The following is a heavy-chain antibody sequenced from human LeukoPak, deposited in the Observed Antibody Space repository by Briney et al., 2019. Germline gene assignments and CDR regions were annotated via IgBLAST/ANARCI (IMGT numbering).Heavy chain of an antibody. CDR2: INAGNGNT. V-gene: IGHV1-3*01. J-gene: IGHJ4*02. D-gene: IGHD2-15*01. Sequence: ASVKVSCKASGYTFTGYAMHWVRQAPGQRLEWMGWINAGNGNTKYSQKFQGRVTITRDTSASTAYMELSSLRSEDTAVYYCARGGLLGYCSGGSCYLDYWGQGTLVTVSS. CDR1: GYTFTGYA. CDR3: ARGGLLGYCSGGSCYLDY.